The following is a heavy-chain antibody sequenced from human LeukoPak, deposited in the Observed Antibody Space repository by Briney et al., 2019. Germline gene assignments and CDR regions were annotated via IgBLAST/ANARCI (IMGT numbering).Heavy chain of an antibody. CDR1: GGSISSGSYY. J-gene: IGHJ6*03. CDR3: ARESVTPYYYYMDV. CDR2: IYTSAST. Sequence: SETLSLTCTVSGGSISSGSYYWSWIRQPAGKGLEWIGRIYTSASTNYNPSLKSRVTISVDTSKNQFSLTLSSVTAADTAVYYCARESVTPYYYYMDVWGKGTTVTVSS. V-gene: IGHV4-61*02. D-gene: IGHD4-23*01.